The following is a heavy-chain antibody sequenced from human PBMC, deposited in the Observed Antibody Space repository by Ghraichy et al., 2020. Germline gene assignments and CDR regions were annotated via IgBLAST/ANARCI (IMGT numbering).Heavy chain of an antibody. CDR3: ARHYCSSTSCYMFFEDYYGMDV. V-gene: IGHV4-39*01. CDR1: GGSISSSSYY. J-gene: IGHJ6*02. CDR2: IYYSGST. D-gene: IGHD2-2*02. Sequence: SETLSLTCTVSGGSISSSSYYWGWIRQPPGKGLEWIGSIYYSGSTYYNPSLKSRVTISVDTSKNQFSLKLSSVTAADTAVYYCARHYCSSTSCYMFFEDYYGMDVWGQGTTVTVSS.